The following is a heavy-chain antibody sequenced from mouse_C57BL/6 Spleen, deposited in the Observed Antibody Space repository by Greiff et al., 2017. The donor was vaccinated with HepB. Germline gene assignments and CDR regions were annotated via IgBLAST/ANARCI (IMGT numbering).Heavy chain of an antibody. CDR2: ISSGGSYT. CDR1: GFTFSSYG. J-gene: IGHJ1*03. CDR3: ARRDV. V-gene: IGHV5-6*01. Sequence: EVQLQESGGDLVKPGGSLKLSCAASGFTFSSYGMSWVRQTPDKRLEWVATISSGGSYTYYPDSVKGRFTISRDNAKNTLYLQMSSLKSEDTAMYYCARRDVWGTGTTVTVSS.